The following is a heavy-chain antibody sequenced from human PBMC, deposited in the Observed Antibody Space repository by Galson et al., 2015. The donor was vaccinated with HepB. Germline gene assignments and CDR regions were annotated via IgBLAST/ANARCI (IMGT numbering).Heavy chain of an antibody. CDR2: ISSSSSYI. J-gene: IGHJ6*03. D-gene: IGHD6-13*01. Sequence: SLRLSCAASGFTFSDYYMSWVRQAPGKGLEWVSSISSSSSYIYYADSVKGRFTISRDNAKNSLYLQMNSLRAEDTAVYYCARDRGPDSSSWYYYYYYYMDVWGKGTTVTVSS. CDR1: GFTFSDYY. CDR3: ARDRGPDSSSWYYYYYYYMDV. V-gene: IGHV3-11*06.